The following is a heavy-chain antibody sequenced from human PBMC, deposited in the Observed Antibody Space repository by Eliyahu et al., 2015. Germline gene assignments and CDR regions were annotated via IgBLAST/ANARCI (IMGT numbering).Heavy chain of an antibody. CDR3: AHNSIAAAGTGWFDP. V-gene: IGHV2-5*01. CDR1: GFSXXTSGVT. Sequence: ISLKESGPTLLKPTQTLTLXCTFXGFSXXTSGVTVGXXRQPPGKAXXWLALIYWNDDKRYSPSLKSRLTITKDTSKNQVVLTMTNVDPVDTATYYCAHNSIAAAGTGWFDPWGQGTLVTVSS. J-gene: IGHJ5*02. D-gene: IGHD6-13*01. CDR2: IYWNDDK.